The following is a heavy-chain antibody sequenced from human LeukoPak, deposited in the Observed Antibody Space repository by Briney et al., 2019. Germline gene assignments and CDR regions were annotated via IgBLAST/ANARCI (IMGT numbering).Heavy chain of an antibody. J-gene: IGHJ4*02. CDR3: ARDYYDSSGHPYYFDY. Sequence: GGSLRLSCAASGFTFSLYWMTWVRQSPGKGLEWVADINPDGSQKYSVDSVKGRFTISRDNAKNSLYLQMNSLRAEDTAVYYCARDYYDSSGHPYYFDYWGQGTLVTVSS. CDR1: GFTFSLYW. CDR2: INPDGSQK. D-gene: IGHD3-22*01. V-gene: IGHV3-7*01.